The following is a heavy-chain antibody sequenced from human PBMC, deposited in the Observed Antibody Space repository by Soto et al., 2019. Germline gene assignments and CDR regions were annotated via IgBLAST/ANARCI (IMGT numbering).Heavy chain of an antibody. CDR3: ARDFPYYYDSSGYRDDAFDI. Sequence: QVQLQESGPGLVKPSGTLSLTCAVSGGSISSSNWWSWVRQPPGKGLEWIGEIYHSGSTNYNPSLKNRVTISVDKSKNQFSLKLSSVTAADTAVYYCARDFPYYYDSSGYRDDAFDIWGQGTMVTVSS. CDR2: IYHSGST. V-gene: IGHV4-4*02. CDR1: GGSISSSNW. J-gene: IGHJ3*02. D-gene: IGHD3-22*01.